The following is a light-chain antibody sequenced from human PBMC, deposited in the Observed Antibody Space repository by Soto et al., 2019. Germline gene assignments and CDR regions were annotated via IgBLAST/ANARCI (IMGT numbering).Light chain of an antibody. V-gene: IGLV2-8*01. CDR1: SSDVGAYDY. CDR3: SSFAGSNNFPYV. CDR2: EVT. Sequence: QSVLTQPPSASGSPGQSVTISRTGTSSDVGAYDYVSWYQQHPGKAPKLMIYEVTKRPSGVPYRFSGSKSGNTASLTVSGLQAEDEADYYCSSFAGSNNFPYVFGTGTKVTVL. J-gene: IGLJ1*01.